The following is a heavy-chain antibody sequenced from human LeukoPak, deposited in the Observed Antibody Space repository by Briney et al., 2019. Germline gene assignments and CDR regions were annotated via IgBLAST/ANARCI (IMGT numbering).Heavy chain of an antibody. CDR3: ARHARFSDFWSGYSHLDY. CDR1: GGSISSSSYY. J-gene: IGHJ4*02. CDR2: IYYSGST. D-gene: IGHD3-3*01. Sequence: PSETLSLTCTVSGGSISSSSYYWGWIRQPPGKGLEWIGSIYYSGSTYYNPSLKSRVTISVDTSKNQFSLKLSSVTAADTAVYYCARHARFSDFWSGYSHLDYWGQGTLATVSS. V-gene: IGHV4-39*01.